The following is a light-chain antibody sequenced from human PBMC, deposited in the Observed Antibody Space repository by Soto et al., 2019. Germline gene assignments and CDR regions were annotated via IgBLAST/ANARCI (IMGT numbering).Light chain of an antibody. CDR1: QSVGSW. CDR2: DAS. V-gene: IGKV1-5*01. CDR3: QQYNTYAPET. J-gene: IGKJ1*01. Sequence: DIQMTQSPSTLSASVGDRVTLTCRASQSVGSWLAWYQQKPGKAPKLLIYDASSLESGVPSRFSGSGSGTELTLTISGLQPDDFATHYCQQYNTYAPETFGQGTKVQIK.